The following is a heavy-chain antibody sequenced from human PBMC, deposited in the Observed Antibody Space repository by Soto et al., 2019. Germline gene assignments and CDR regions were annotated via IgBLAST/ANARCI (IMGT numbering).Heavy chain of an antibody. CDR2: INSDGSST. J-gene: IGHJ2*01. CDR3: ARDTLDYGDYDPYWYFDL. CDR1: GFTFSSYW. V-gene: IGHV3-74*01. D-gene: IGHD4-17*01. Sequence: GGSLRLCCAACGFTFSSYWMHWVRQAPGKGLVWVSRINSDGSSTSYADSVKGRFTISRDNAKNTLYLQMNSLRAEDTAVYYCARDTLDYGDYDPYWYFDLWGRGTLVTVSS.